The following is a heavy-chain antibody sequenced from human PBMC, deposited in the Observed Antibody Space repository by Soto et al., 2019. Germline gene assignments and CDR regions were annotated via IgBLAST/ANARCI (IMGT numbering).Heavy chain of an antibody. CDR2: INPNSGGT. CDR3: ARGARQHLRFLEWLPHYYYYGMDV. Sequence: GASVKVSCKASGYTFTGYYMHWVRQAPGQGLEWMGWINPNSGGTNYAQKFQGWVTMTRDTSISTAYMELSRLRSDDTAVYYCARGARQHLRFLEWLPHYYYYGMDVWGQGTTVTVSS. D-gene: IGHD3-3*01. CDR1: GYTFTGYY. V-gene: IGHV1-2*04. J-gene: IGHJ6*02.